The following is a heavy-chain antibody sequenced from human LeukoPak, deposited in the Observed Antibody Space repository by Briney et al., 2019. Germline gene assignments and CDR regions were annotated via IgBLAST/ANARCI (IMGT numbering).Heavy chain of an antibody. CDR3: ARFTGYSSSWYYYYYGMDV. V-gene: IGHV4-34*01. CDR2: INHSGSI. Sequence: SETLSLTCAVYGGSFSGYYWSWIRQPPGKGLEWIGEINHSGSINYNPSLKSRVTISVDTSKNQFSLKLSSVTAADTAVYYCARFTGYSSSWYYYYYGMDVWGQGTTVTVSS. CDR1: GGSFSGYY. D-gene: IGHD6-13*01. J-gene: IGHJ6*02.